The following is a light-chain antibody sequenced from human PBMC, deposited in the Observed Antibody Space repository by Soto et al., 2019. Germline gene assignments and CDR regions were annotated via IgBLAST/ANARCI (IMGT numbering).Light chain of an antibody. V-gene: IGKV1-27*01. CDR3: QKYNSAPFT. CDR1: QGIYNY. J-gene: IGKJ3*01. CDR2: AAS. Sequence: DIQMTQSPSSLSASVGDRVTITCRASQGIYNYLAWYQQKPGKPPKLLINAASTLESGVPSRFSGRGSGTDFNHTISSLKPEDVATYYCQKYNSAPFTFGPGTKVDIK.